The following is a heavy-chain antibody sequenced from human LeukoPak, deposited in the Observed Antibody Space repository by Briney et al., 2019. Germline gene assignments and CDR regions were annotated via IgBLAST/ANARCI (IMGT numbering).Heavy chain of an antibody. CDR3: ARELFGSGSGPDG. CDR1: GFTFSYYA. V-gene: IGHV3-33*01. CDR2: IWSDGSNK. Sequence: PGRSLRLSCSASGFTFSYYAIHWVRQAPGKALEWVALIWSDGSNKYYAVSVKGRITISRDNSKNTVYIQMNSLRDEGTTVYYCARELFGSGSGPDGWGQGTLVTVSS. D-gene: IGHD3-10*01. J-gene: IGHJ4*02.